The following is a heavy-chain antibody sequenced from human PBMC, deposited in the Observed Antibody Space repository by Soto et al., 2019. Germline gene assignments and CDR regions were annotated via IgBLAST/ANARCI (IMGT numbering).Heavy chain of an antibody. CDR2: INAGNGNT. CDR1: GYTFTSYA. D-gene: IGHD2-2*02. V-gene: IGHV1-3*01. J-gene: IGHJ6*02. Sequence: ASVKVSCKASGYTFTSYAMHWVRQAPGQRLEWMGWINAGNGNTKYSQKFQGRVTITRDTSASTAYMELSSLRSEDTAVYYCASGGSLYCSSTSCYTRYYYGMDVWGQGTTVTVSS. CDR3: ASGGSLYCSSTSCYTRYYYGMDV.